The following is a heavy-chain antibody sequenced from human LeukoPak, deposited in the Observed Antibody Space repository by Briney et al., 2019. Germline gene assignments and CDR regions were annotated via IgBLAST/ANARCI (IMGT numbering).Heavy chain of an antibody. CDR2: MNIDGSER. J-gene: IGHJ4*02. Sequence: GGSLRLSCAASGFTFSSYAMSWVRQAPGKRPEWVANMNIDGSERYYADSVKGRFTISRDNARNSVFLQMGGLRVEDTAVYYCARDPVERELLLDYWGQGTLVTVSS. D-gene: IGHD1-26*01. V-gene: IGHV3-7*01. CDR1: GFTFSSYA. CDR3: ARDPVERELLLDY.